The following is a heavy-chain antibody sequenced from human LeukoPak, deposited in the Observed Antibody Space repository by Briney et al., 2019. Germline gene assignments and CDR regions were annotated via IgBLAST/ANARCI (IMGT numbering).Heavy chain of an antibody. CDR2: MNPNSGNT. V-gene: IGHV1-8*02. CDR1: GGTFSSYA. Sequence: ASVKVSCKASGGTFSSYAISWVRQATGQGLEWMGWMNPNSGNTGYAQKFQGRVTMTRNTSISTAYMELSSLRSEDTAVYYCARHIYGMDVWGQGTTVTVSS. CDR3: ARHIYGMDV. J-gene: IGHJ6*02.